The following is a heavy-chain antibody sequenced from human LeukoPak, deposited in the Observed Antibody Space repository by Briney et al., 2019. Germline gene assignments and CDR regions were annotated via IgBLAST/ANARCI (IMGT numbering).Heavy chain of an antibody. D-gene: IGHD3-22*01. CDR1: GFTFSRYS. CDR3: ARDLDYYDSSGYYYVDHDAFDI. CDR2: ISGSGSSI. J-gene: IGHJ3*02. Sequence: PGGSLRLSCAASGFTFSRYSINWVRQAPGRGLEWVSYISGSGSSIHYADSVKGRFTISRDNAKNSVYLQMNSLRAEDTAVYYCARDLDYYDSSGYYYVDHDAFDIWGQGTMVTVSS. V-gene: IGHV3-48*04.